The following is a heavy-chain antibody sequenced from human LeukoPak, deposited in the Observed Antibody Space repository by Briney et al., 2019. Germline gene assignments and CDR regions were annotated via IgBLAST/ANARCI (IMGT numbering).Heavy chain of an antibody. CDR3: ARDRYCVSTNCPYDC. CDR2: ISVSDDST. CDR1: GFTSSDYT. V-gene: IGHV3-23*01. D-gene: IGHD2-2*01. Sequence: GGSLRLSCAASGFTSSDYTMNWVRQSPGKGLEWVSGISVSDDSTYYADSAKGRFTISRDKSNNVLHLQMNSLRAEDTAVYYCARDRYCVSTNCPYDCWGQGTPVTVSS. J-gene: IGHJ4*02.